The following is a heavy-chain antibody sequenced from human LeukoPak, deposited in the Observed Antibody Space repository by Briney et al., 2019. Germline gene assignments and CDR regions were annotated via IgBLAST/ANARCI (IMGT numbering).Heavy chain of an antibody. J-gene: IGHJ4*02. CDR2: INPNSGGT. V-gene: IGHV1-2*02. D-gene: IGHD4-23*01. CDR1: GYTFTSYY. CDR3: ARGSSVGNSVDY. Sequence: ASVKVSCKASGYTFTSYYMHWVRQAPGQGLEWMGWINPNSGGTNYAQKFQGRVTMTRDTSISTAYMELSRLGSDDTAVYYCARGSSVGNSVDYWGQGTLVTVSS.